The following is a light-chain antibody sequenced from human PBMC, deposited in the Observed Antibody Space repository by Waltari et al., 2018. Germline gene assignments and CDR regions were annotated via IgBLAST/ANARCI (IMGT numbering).Light chain of an antibody. CDR3: QQYYTYPLT. Sequence: DIQMTQSPSTLSASVGDRVTITCRASQSISSWLAWYKQKPGKAPKLLIYKASTLEGGVPSRFSGIGSGTDFTLTISSLQPDDSAAYYCQQYYTYPLTFGGGTKVEIK. CDR1: QSISSW. CDR2: KAS. J-gene: IGKJ4*01. V-gene: IGKV1-5*03.